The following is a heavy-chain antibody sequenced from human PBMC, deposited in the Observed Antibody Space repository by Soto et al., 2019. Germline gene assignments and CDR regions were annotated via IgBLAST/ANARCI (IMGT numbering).Heavy chain of an antibody. CDR1: GFTFSSHW. D-gene: IGHD1-7*01. J-gene: IGHJ5*01. Sequence: EVQLVESGGGLVQPGGSLRLSCAASGFTFSSHWMHWVRQAPGKGLVWVSRINGDGSSTSYADSVKGRFTISRDNAKNMLYLHVNSLRADDTAVYYCAGSPGLSRISGTTLGAWGQGTLVTVSS. CDR3: AGSPGLSRISGTTLGA. CDR2: INGDGSST. V-gene: IGHV3-74*01.